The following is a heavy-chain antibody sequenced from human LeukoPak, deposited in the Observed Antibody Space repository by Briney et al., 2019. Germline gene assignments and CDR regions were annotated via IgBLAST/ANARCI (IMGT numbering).Heavy chain of an antibody. J-gene: IGHJ5*02. V-gene: IGHV3-30*18. Sequence: GGSLRLSCAASGFTFSSYAVSWVRQAPGKGLEWVAMISHDGNSKQYADLVKGRFTISRDNSKDTLYLQMNSLRAEDTAVYHCAKDLYGSGWYNYFDPWGQGALVTVSS. CDR3: AKDLYGSGWYNYFDP. CDR1: GFTFSSYA. CDR2: ISHDGNSK. D-gene: IGHD6-19*01.